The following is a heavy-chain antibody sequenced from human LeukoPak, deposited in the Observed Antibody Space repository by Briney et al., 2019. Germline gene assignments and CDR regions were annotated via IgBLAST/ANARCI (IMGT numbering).Heavy chain of an antibody. J-gene: IGHJ4*02. Sequence: GGSLRLSCAASGFTFSSYWMSWVRQAPGKGLEWVANIKQDGSEKYYVDSVKGRFTISRDNAKNSLYLQMNSLRAEDTAVYYCARGGGIIAAAEFDYWGQGTLVTVSS. D-gene: IGHD6-13*01. CDR2: IKQDGSEK. CDR1: GFTFSSYW. CDR3: ARGGGIIAAAEFDY. V-gene: IGHV3-7*01.